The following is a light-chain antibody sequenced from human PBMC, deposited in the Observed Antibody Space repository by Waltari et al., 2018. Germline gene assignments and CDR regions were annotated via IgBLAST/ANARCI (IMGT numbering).Light chain of an antibody. CDR1: QDISSY. V-gene: IGKV1-33*01. CDR2: NVS. Sequence: DIQQTQSPSSLSASVGDRVTITCRASQDISSYLNWYQHKPGKAPKLLIYNVSNLKAGVPSRFSGSASGTDFTFTISSLQPEDVATYYCQHYDNLPRFTFGPGTKVNIE. J-gene: IGKJ3*01. CDR3: QHYDNLPRFT.